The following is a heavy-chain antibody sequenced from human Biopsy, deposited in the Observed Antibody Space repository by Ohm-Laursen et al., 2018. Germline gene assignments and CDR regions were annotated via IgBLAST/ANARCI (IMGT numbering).Heavy chain of an antibody. J-gene: IGHJ6*02. D-gene: IGHD3-22*01. CDR2: ISAYNGNR. CDR3: AREEDNSGYDYYGMDV. CDR1: GYSFTNYG. Sequence: SVKVSCKASGYSFTNYGISWVRQAPGQGLEWMGWISAYNGNRNYAQKFQGRVTMTTDTSTSTAYMELRSLRSDDTAVYFCAREEDNSGYDYYGMDVWGQGTTVTVSS. V-gene: IGHV1-18*01.